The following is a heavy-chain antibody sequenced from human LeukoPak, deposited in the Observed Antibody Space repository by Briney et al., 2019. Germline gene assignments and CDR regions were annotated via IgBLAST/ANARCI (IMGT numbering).Heavy chain of an antibody. CDR3: ARGTYYYDSSGPARGNY. Sequence: PVGALRHSRASSLLTSCTYWMSSVRPAPGKGGAGVAHKKQDESEKYYVDSVKGRFTISRDNAKNSLYLLMNRLKGEDTAVYYCARGTYYYDSSGPARGNYWGQGTLVTVSS. D-gene: IGHD3-22*01. CDR2: KKQDESEK. V-gene: IGHV3-7*04. CDR1: LLTSCTYW. J-gene: IGHJ4*02.